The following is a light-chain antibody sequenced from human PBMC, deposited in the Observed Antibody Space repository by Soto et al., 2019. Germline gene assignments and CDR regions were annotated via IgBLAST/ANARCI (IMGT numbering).Light chain of an antibody. V-gene: IGKV3-20*01. Sequence: EVVLTQSPGNLSLSPGERATLSCRASRRISSAYLAWYQQKPGQAPRLLIYGASTRATDIPDRFTGSGSATDFTLIISRLEPEDFAVYYCLQSGNSPLTFGQGTRLEIK. J-gene: IGKJ2*01. CDR1: RRISSAY. CDR3: LQSGNSPLT. CDR2: GAS.